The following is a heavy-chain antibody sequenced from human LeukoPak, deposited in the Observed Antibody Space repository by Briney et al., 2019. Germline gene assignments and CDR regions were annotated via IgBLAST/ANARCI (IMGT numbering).Heavy chain of an antibody. CDR1: GFTFSSYW. Sequence: GGSLRLSCAASGFTFSSYWMSWVRQAPGKGLEWVANIKQDGSEKYYVDSVKGRFTISRDNAKNSLYLQMSSLRAEDTAVYYCAREGYSSGWYYYYYYMDVWGKGTTVTISS. V-gene: IGHV3-7*01. J-gene: IGHJ6*03. CDR2: IKQDGSEK. CDR3: AREGYSSGWYYYYYYMDV. D-gene: IGHD6-19*01.